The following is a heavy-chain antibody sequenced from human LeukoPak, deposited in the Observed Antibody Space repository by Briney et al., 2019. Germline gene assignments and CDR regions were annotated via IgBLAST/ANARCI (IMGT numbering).Heavy chain of an antibody. J-gene: IGHJ4*02. CDR2: INSDGRTT. V-gene: IGHV3-74*01. Sequence: GGSLRLSCAAASGFTFSTYWMHWVRQAPGKGLVWVSGINSDGRTTSNADSVMGRFTISRDNAKKMLYLQMNSLRAEDTAVYYCTGGNHYGSDYWGQGTLVTVSS. D-gene: IGHD3-10*01. CDR3: TGGNHYGSDY. CDR1: GFTFSTYW.